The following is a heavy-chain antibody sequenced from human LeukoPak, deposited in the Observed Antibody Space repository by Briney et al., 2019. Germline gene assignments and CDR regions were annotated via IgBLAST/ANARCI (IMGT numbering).Heavy chain of an antibody. CDR3: ARGVAGMAYFDY. V-gene: IGHV3-48*01. CDR1: GFSFSSYS. D-gene: IGHD6-13*01. J-gene: IGHJ4*02. CDR2: ITSSSSTI. Sequence: PGGSLRLSCAASGFSFSSYSMNWVRQAPGKGLEWVSYITSSSSTIHYADSVKGRFTISRDNAKNSLYLQMNSLRGEDTAVFYCARGVAGMAYFDYWGQGTLVTVSS.